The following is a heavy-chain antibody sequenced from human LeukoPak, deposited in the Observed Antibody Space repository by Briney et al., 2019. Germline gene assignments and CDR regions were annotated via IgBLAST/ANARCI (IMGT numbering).Heavy chain of an antibody. CDR3: AKNYGDYQGDYFDY. CDR1: GFTFSSYA. Sequence: PGGSLTLPCAVSGFTFSSYAMSWVRPAPGQGLEWVSAISGSGGSTYYADSVKGRFTISRDNSKNTLYLQMNSLRAEDTAVYYCAKNYGDYQGDYFDYWGQGTLVTVSS. D-gene: IGHD4-17*01. J-gene: IGHJ4*02. CDR2: ISGSGGST. V-gene: IGHV3-23*01.